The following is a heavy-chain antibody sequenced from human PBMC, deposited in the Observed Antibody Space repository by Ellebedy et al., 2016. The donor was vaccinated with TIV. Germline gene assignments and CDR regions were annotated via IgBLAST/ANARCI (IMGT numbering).Heavy chain of an antibody. CDR1: GFSFSSAG. CDR3: ARDGPVETPTVPPLDY. V-gene: IGHV3-33*01. CDR2: IWFDGSNK. D-gene: IGHD6-19*01. Sequence: PGGSLRLSCAASGFSFSSAGMDWVRQTPVTGLEWLAFIWFDGSNKYYADSVKGRFTISRDNSKNTVYLEMNGLRVEDTAVYYCARDGPVETPTVPPLDYWGQGSLVTVSS. J-gene: IGHJ4*02.